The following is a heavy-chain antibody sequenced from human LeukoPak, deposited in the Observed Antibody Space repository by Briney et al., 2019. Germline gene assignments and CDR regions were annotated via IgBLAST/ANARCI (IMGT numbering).Heavy chain of an antibody. V-gene: IGHV3-23*01. CDR2: ISSGGGTT. CDR1: GFTFSNYA. J-gene: IGHJ4*02. CDR3: AKGHSSALYDY. D-gene: IGHD6-19*01. Sequence: GGSLRLSCAASGFTFSNYAMSWVRQAPGKGLEWVSAISSGGGTTYYANSVKGRFTISRDNSKNTLYLQMNSLRAEDTAVYYCAKGHSSALYDYWGQGALVTVSS.